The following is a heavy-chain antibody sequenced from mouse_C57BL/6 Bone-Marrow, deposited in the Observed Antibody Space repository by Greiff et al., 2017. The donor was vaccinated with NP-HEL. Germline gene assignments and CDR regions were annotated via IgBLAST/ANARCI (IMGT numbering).Heavy chain of an antibody. V-gene: IGHV1-26*01. Sequence: VQLQQSGPELVKPGASVKISCKASGYTFTDYYMNWVKQSHGKSLEWIGDINPNNGGTSYNQKFKGKATLTVDKSSSTAYMELRSLTSEDAAVYYCARRIYYYGSSSPGDDWGKGTSVTVSS. CDR1: GYTFTDYY. J-gene: IGHJ4*01. D-gene: IGHD1-1*01. CDR2: INPNNGGT. CDR3: ARRIYYYGSSSPGDD.